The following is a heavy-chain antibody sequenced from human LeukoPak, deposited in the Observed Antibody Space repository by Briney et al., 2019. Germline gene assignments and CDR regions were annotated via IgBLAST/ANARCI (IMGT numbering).Heavy chain of an antibody. Sequence: GESLKISCRASGYSFTTYWIGWVRQMPGKGLGWMGVIFPADSDTRYSPSFQGQVTISADKSISTAYLQWSSLKASHTAMYYCASVYSSTSWDYWGQGTLVTVSS. J-gene: IGHJ4*02. CDR3: ASVYSSTSWDY. V-gene: IGHV5-51*01. CDR1: GYSFTTYW. CDR2: IFPADSDT. D-gene: IGHD6-13*01.